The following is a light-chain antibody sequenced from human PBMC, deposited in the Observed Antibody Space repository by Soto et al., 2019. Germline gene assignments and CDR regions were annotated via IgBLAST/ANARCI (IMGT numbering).Light chain of an antibody. V-gene: IGLV2-14*01. Sequence: QSALTQPASVSGSPGQSITISCTGTSGDVGGYGYVSWYQLHPGKAPKLMVFEVSNRPSGVSYRFSGSKSGNTASLTISGLQAEDEADYFCSSYSISTAYLFRTGTKVTVL. J-gene: IGLJ1*01. CDR2: EVS. CDR1: SGDVGGYGY. CDR3: SSYSISTAYL.